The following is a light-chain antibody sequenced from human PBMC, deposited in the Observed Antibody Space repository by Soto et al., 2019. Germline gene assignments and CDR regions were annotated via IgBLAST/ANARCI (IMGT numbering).Light chain of an antibody. CDR1: NIGSKR. CDR2: DDS. Sequence: SYELTQPPSVSVAPGQTASISCGGNNIGSKRVHWNQQKPGQAPVLVLFDDSDRPSGIPERFSGFNSGKTAALTISRVEAGDEADYYCQVWDSSSDHYVFGTGTKVTV. J-gene: IGLJ1*01. CDR3: QVWDSSSDHYV. V-gene: IGLV3-21*02.